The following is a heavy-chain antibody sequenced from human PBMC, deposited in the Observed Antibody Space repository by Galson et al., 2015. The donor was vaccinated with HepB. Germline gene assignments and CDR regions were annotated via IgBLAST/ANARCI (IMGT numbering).Heavy chain of an antibody. CDR2: IYSGGST. D-gene: IGHD6-19*01. CDR3: ARDAYSSGWNGGVDH. Sequence: SLRLSCAASGFTVGNNYMSWVRQAPGKGLEWVSVIYSGGSTYYADSVKGRFTISRDISKNTLYLQMNSLRVEDTAVYYCARDAYSSGWNGGVDHWGQGTLVTVSA. J-gene: IGHJ4*02. V-gene: IGHV3-53*01. CDR1: GFTVGNNY.